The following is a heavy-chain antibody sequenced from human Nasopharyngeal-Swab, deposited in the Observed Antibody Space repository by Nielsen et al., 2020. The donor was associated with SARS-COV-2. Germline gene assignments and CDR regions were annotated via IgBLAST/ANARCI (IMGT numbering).Heavy chain of an antibody. CDR2: INAGNGNT. CDR3: ARAKGGGKGFYFDY. V-gene: IGHV1-3*01. CDR1: GYTFTSYA. Sequence: ASVKVSCKASGYTFTSYAMHWVRQAPGQRLEWMGWINAGNGNTKYSQKFQGRVTITRDTSASTAYMELSSLRSEDTAVYYCARAKGGGKGFYFDYWGQGTLVTVSS. J-gene: IGHJ4*02. D-gene: IGHD4-23*01.